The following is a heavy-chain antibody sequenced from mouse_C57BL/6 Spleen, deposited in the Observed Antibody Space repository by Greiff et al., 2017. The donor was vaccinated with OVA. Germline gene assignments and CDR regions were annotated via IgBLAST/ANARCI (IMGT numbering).Heavy chain of an antibody. D-gene: IGHD1-1*01. J-gene: IGHJ3*01. CDR2: ISSGGDYI. V-gene: IGHV5-9-1*02. Sequence: EVKLMESGEGLVKPGGSLKLSCAASGFTFSSYAMSWVRQTPEKRLEWVAYISSGGDYIYYADTVKGRFTISRDNARNTLYLQMSSLKSEDTAMYYCTRDLPTVFAYWGQGTLVTVSA. CDR1: GFTFSSYA. CDR3: TRDLPTVFAY.